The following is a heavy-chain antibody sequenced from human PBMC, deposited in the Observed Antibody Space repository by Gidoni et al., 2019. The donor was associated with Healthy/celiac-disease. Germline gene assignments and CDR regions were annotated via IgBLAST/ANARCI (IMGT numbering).Heavy chain of an antibody. V-gene: IGHV1-2*04. J-gene: IGHJ4*02. CDR1: GYTFTGYS. CDR3: ARDGGLGYCSGGSCYFDY. CDR2: INPNSGGT. D-gene: IGHD2-15*01. Sequence: QVQLVQSGAEVTQPGASVKVSCKASGYTFTGYSMHWVRQAPGKGLDWMGWINPNSGGTNYAQKFQGWVTMTRDTSISTAYMELSRLRSDDTAVYYCARDGGLGYCSGGSCYFDYWGQGTLVTVSS.